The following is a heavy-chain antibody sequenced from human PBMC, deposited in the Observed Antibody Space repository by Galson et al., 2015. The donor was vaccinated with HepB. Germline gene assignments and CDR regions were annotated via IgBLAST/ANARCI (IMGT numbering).Heavy chain of an antibody. J-gene: IGHJ4*02. Sequence: SLRLSCAGSGFIFRHHAMAWIRQAPGKGLEWVSGINGRGSTRSYSDAVKGRFSISRDNAKNLLYLQMNSLRAEDTAVYYCTRIALSGSYWYFDYWGQGSLVTVSS. CDR3: TRIALSGSYWYFDY. CDR2: INGRGSTR. CDR1: GFIFRHHA. D-gene: IGHD1-26*01. V-gene: IGHV3-23*01.